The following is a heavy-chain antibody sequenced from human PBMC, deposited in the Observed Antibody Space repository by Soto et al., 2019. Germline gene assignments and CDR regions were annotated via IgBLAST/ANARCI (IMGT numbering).Heavy chain of an antibody. J-gene: IGHJ4*02. CDR1: GFSFSSYG. Sequence: QVQLVESGGGVVQPGRSLRLSCTASGFSFSSYGMQWVRQAPGKGLEWVAVISYDGSNKYYADSVKDRFTISRDNSKKTLYRQMNSLRADDTAVYYCVAGQYFFDYFGQGTLVTVSS. D-gene: IGHD6-19*01. CDR2: ISYDGSNK. CDR3: VAGQYFFDY. V-gene: IGHV3-30*03.